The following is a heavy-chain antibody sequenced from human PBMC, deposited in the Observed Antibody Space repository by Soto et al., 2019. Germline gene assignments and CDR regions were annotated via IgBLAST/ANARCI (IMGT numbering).Heavy chain of an antibody. D-gene: IGHD1-1*01. V-gene: IGHV4-34*01. CDR2: INHSGSS. J-gene: IGHJ4*02. CDR1: GGSFSGYY. Sequence: TLSLTCAVYGGSFSGYYWNWIRQPPGKGLEWIGEINHSGSSKSNPSLKSRVTISVDTSNEQFSLKLSSVTAAETAVYYCASSGQLWTPFEYWGQGTLVTVSS. CDR3: ASSGQLWTPFEY.